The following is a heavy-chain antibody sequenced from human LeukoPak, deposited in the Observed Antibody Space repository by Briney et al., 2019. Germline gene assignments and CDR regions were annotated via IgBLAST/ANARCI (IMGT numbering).Heavy chain of an antibody. V-gene: IGHV1-2*02. CDR3: ARDLEVSSVNLGLDP. Sequence: ASVKVSCKASVYTFTGYYMHWVRQAPGQGLEWMGWINPNSGGTDYAQNFQGRVTLTRDTSLSTAYTELSRLGSDDTAVYFCARDLEVSSVNLGLDPWGQGTLVTVSS. CDR2: INPNSGGT. J-gene: IGHJ5*02. CDR1: VYTFTGYY. D-gene: IGHD7-27*01.